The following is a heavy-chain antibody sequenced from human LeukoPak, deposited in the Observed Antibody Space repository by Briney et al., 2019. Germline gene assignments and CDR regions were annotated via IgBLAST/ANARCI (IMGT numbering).Heavy chain of an antibody. V-gene: IGHV5-51*01. CDR1: GYSFTIYW. D-gene: IGHD2-2*01. J-gene: IGHJ4*02. Sequence: PGESLKISCKASGYSFTIYWIGWVRQMPGKGLEWMGIIYPGDSDTRYSPSLQGQVTISADKSINTAYLQWSSLKASDTAMYYCARGTSSYVFDYWGQGTLVIVSS. CDR2: IYPGDSDT. CDR3: ARGTSSYVFDY.